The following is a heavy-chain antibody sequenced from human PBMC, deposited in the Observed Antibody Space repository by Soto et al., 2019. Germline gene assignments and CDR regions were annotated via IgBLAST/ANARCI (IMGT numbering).Heavy chain of an antibody. Sequence: QVTLKESGPTLVKPTQTLTLTCTVSGLSLRTTGVGVGWVRQPPGKALEWLALLYWDDDKRYSPSLRSRLTIANDSSEKQVVHTMTNMDTVDTATYYCVQSRCGGDCREIYSSHAYNGLDVWGQGTTVTVSS. J-gene: IGHJ6*02. CDR3: VQSRCGGDCREIYSSHAYNGLDV. CDR2: LYWDDDK. CDR1: GLSLRTTGVG. D-gene: IGHD2-21*02. V-gene: IGHV2-5*02.